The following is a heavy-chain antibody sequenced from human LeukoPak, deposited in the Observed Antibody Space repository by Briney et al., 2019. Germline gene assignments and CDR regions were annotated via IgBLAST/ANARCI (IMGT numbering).Heavy chain of an antibody. Sequence: SETLSLTCTVSGGSIRGHYWSWVRQPPGKGLEWIAYIYYSGSTNYNPSLKSRVTISLDTSKNQFSLKLSSLTAADTAVYYCAVGAPHYYMDVWGKGTTVTVSS. V-gene: IGHV4-59*08. D-gene: IGHD3-16*01. CDR2: IYYSGST. J-gene: IGHJ6*03. CDR3: AVGAPHYYMDV. CDR1: GGSIRGHY.